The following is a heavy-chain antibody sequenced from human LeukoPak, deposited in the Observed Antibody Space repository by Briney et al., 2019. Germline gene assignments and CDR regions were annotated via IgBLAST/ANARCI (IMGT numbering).Heavy chain of an antibody. D-gene: IGHD6-13*01. Sequence: GGSLRLSCAASGFTFDDYAMHWVRQAPGKGLEWVSYISGSSDDIYHADSVKGRFTISRDNAKNSLYLQMNSLRAEDTAVYYCARGSTWYSIHYYYYMDVWGKGTTVTVSS. CDR3: ARGSTWYSIHYYYYMDV. CDR2: ISGSSDDI. CDR1: GFTFDDYA. J-gene: IGHJ6*03. V-gene: IGHV3-48*01.